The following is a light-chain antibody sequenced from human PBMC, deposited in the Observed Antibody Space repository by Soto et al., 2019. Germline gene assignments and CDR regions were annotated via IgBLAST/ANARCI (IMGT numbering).Light chain of an antibody. CDR1: QSISSW. Sequence: DIQMTQSPSTLSASVGDRVTITCRASQSISSWLAWYQQKPGKAPKLLIYKASSLASGVPSRFSGSGSGTELTLTNSSLQPDDFATYYCQQYNSYWTFGQGTKVEIK. CDR2: KAS. CDR3: QQYNSYWT. J-gene: IGKJ1*01. V-gene: IGKV1-5*03.